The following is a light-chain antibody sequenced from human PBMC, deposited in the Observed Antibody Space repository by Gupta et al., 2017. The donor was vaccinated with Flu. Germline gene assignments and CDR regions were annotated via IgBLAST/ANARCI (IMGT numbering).Light chain of an antibody. V-gene: IGKV3-11*01. J-gene: IGKJ2*01. Sequence: EIVLTQSPATLSLSPGERATLSCRASQIVSSYLAWYQQKPGQAPRLLIYDASSRATGIPARFSGSGSGTDFTLTISSLEPEDFAVYYCQQHSNWPPYTFGQGTKLEIK. CDR3: QQHSNWPPYT. CDR2: DAS. CDR1: QIVSSY.